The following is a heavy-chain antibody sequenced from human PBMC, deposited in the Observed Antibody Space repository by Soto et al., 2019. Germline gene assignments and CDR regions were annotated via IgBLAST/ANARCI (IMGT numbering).Heavy chain of an antibody. CDR1: GLTFSSYG. Sequence: GGSLRLSCAASGLTFSSYGMHWVRQAPGKGLEWVAVISYDGSNKYYADSVKGRFTISRDNSKNTLYLQMNSLRAEDTAVYYCAKENYSYYYGMDVWGQGTTVTVSS. CDR2: ISYDGSNK. CDR3: AKENYSYYYGMDV. V-gene: IGHV3-30*18. J-gene: IGHJ6*02.